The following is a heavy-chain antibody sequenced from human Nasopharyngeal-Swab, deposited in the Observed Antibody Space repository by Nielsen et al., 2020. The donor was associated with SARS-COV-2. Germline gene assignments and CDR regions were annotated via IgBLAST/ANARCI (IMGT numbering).Heavy chain of an antibody. J-gene: IGHJ1*01. CDR2: IYVVNGNT. Sequence: SVPVSCKASGYIFSAYAMHWVRQAPAQKPEYMGWIYVVNGNTYFSREFQGRVIITRDTYVSKTYMELNSLRSDDTAIYYCAKHFTGDWNQHGRLELWGQGTLVSVSA. CDR1: GYIFSAYA. V-gene: IGHV1-3*01. D-gene: IGHD1-1*01. CDR3: AKHFTGDWNQHGRLEL.